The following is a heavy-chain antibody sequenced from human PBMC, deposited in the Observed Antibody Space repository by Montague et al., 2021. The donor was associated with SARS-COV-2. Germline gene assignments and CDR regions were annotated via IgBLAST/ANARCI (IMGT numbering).Heavy chain of an antibody. CDR2: IYYSGST. CDR1: GDSISNYS. CDR3: ARHLRVTTVTSHMYHYAMDV. Sequence: SETLSLTCSVSGDSISNYSWSWIRQSPGKGLEWIGYIYYSGSTNYNPSLTSRVTISVDTSKNQVSLKLTSVTAADTAVYYCARHLRVTTVTSHMYHYAMDVWGQGHTVTVSS. D-gene: IGHD4-11*01. V-gene: IGHV4-59*08. J-gene: IGHJ6*02.